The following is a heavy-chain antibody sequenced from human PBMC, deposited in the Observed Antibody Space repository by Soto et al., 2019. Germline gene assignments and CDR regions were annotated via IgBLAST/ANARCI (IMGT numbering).Heavy chain of an antibody. CDR2: ISGSGSNT. J-gene: IGHJ4*02. V-gene: IGHV3-23*01. CDR1: GFTFTSYA. D-gene: IGHD6-19*01. CDR3: AKVTFVAVSGTIDY. Sequence: EVPLLESGGGLVQPGGSLRLSYAASGFTFTSYAMTWVRQAPGKGLEWVSAISGSGSNTYYADSVKGRFTISRDNSKNTLYLQMNSLRAEDTAVYYCAKVTFVAVSGTIDYWGQGTLVTVSS.